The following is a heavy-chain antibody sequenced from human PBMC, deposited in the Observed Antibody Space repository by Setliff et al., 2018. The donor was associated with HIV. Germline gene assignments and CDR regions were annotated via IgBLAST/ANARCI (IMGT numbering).Heavy chain of an antibody. D-gene: IGHD1-1*01. V-gene: IGHV4-38-2*02. J-gene: IGHJ6*02. CDR3: ARDRGYNYLNYHYGMDV. CDR1: GYSISSGYY. Sequence: SETLSLTCSVSGYSISSGYYWGWIRQPPGKGLEWIGSIYHSGSTFYNSSLRSRFTISIDTSKNQFSLKVTSVTAADTAVYYCARDRGYNYLNYHYGMDVWGQGAAVTVSS. CDR2: IYHSGST.